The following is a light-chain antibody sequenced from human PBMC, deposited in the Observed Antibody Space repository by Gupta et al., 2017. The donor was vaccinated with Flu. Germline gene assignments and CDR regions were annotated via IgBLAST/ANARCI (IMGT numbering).Light chain of an antibody. CDR2: GAS. CDR3: QQYNDWHGT. Sequence: EIVMTQSPATLSVSPGGRATLSCRASQTVSKNLDWYQQKPGQAPRLLISGASTRATGIPARFSGSGSGTDFALTISSLQSEDFAIYYCQQYNDWHGTFGQGTKVEIK. CDR1: QTVSKN. V-gene: IGKV3-15*01. J-gene: IGKJ1*01.